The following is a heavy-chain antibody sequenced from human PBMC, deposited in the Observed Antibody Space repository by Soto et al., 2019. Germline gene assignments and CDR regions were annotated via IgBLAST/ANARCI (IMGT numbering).Heavy chain of an antibody. D-gene: IGHD2-15*01. V-gene: IGHV3-23*01. CDR3: AKDSIGGNYYYYYMDV. J-gene: IGHJ6*03. Sequence: GGSLRLSCAASGFTFSSYAMSWVRQAPGKGLEWVSAISGSGGSTYYADSVKGRFTISRDNSKNTLYLQMNSLRAEDTAVYYCAKDSIGGNYYYYYMDVWGKGTTVTGSS. CDR2: ISGSGGST. CDR1: GFTFSSYA.